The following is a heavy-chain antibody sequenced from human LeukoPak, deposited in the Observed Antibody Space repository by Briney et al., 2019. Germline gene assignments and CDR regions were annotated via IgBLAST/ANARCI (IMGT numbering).Heavy chain of an antibody. J-gene: IGHJ2*01. CDR1: GFTFSNYD. Sequence: PGGSLRLSCVASGFTFSNYDMHWVRQATGKGLEWISAIDPAGNTWYSDSVKGRFTISRVDAKSSLFLQMNSLRAADTAVYYCVREPAYTGTWWYPDLWGRGTLVAVSS. CDR3: VREPAYTGTWWYPDL. V-gene: IGHV3-13*01. D-gene: IGHD3-16*01. CDR2: IDPAGNT.